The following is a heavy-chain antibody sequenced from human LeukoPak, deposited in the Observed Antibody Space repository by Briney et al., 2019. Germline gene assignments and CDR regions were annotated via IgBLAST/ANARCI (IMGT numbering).Heavy chain of an antibody. V-gene: IGHV3-30*02. J-gene: IGHJ6*04. D-gene: IGHD3-10*02. Sequence: PGGSLRLSCAASGFTFSSYGMHWVRQAPGKGLEWVAFIRYDGSNKYYAASVKGRFTISGDNSKNTPNLQMNSLRAEDTAVYYCAELGITMIGGVWGKGTTVTISS. CDR3: AELGITMIGGV. CDR1: GFTFSSYG. CDR2: IRYDGSNK.